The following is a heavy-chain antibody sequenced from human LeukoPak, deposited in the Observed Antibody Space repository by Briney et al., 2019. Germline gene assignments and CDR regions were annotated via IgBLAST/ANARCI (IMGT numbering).Heavy chain of an antibody. D-gene: IGHD1-26*01. V-gene: IGHV4-4*02. CDR1: GGPIDITNY. J-gene: IGHJ4*02. CDR2: IAHDGTT. CDR3: TREDRPYCPFAY. Sequence: SETLSLTCGVSGGPIDITNYWSWVRQAPGKGLEWIGGIAHDGTTNYNPSLRSRVAMSFGRANNQFSLSLTPVTAADTAVYYCTREDRPYCPFAYWGQGVLVTVSS.